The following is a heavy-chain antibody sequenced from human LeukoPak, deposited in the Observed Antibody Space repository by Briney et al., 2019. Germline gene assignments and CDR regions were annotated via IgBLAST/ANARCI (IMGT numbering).Heavy chain of an antibody. CDR2: IYYRGST. Sequence: SETLSLTCTVSGGSINSSSYYWGWIRQPPGKGLEWTGSIYYRGSTYYTSSLKSRVTISVDTSKNLFSLKLSSVTAADTAVYYCVKDRGNHVTDYWGQGTLVTVSS. V-gene: IGHV4-39*02. CDR1: GGSINSSSYY. CDR3: VKDRGNHVTDY. D-gene: IGHD1-14*01. J-gene: IGHJ4*02.